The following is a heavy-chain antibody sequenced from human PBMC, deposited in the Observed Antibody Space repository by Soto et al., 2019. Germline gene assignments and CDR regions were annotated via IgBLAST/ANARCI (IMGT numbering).Heavy chain of an antibody. CDR3: VRGPSLGYFQY. CDR2: ISGDNGDT. D-gene: IGHD6-6*01. J-gene: IGHJ1*01. Sequence: QVQLVQSGAEVKKPGASVKVSCKASGYTFTNYGTSWVRQAPGQGLEYMGWISGDNGDTHYAQKVQRXVTMTTDTSTNTAYMELRSLRPDEPAVYYCVRGPSLGYFQYWGQGTLVTVSS. V-gene: IGHV1-18*01. CDR1: GYTFTNYG.